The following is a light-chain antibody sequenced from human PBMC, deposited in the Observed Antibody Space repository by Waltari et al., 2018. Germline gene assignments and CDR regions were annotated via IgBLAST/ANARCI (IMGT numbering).Light chain of an antibody. CDR3: NSYAGSSSWV. J-gene: IGLJ3*02. Sequence: QSALTQPASVSGSPGQSITISCTGTSSDVGFYNYVPWYQQHPGKAPKLILSDVFGLPSGVSNRFSGSKSGNTASLTISGLQAEDEADYYCNSYAGSSSWVFGGGTKLTVL. V-gene: IGLV2-14*01. CDR2: DVF. CDR1: SSDVGFYNY.